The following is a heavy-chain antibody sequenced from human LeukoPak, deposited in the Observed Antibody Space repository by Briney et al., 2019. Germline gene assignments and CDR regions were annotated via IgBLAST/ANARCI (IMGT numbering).Heavy chain of an antibody. D-gene: IGHD3-16*01. J-gene: IGHJ4*02. Sequence: PGGSLRLSCAASGFTFSSYAMSWVRQAPGKGLEWVSAISGSGGSTHYADSVKGRFTISRDNSKNTLYLQMNSLRAEDTAVYYCAKTRDYYGSGELYSYFDYWGQGTLVTVSS. CDR3: AKTRDYYGSGELYSYFDY. V-gene: IGHV3-23*01. CDR1: GFTFSSYA. CDR2: ISGSGGST.